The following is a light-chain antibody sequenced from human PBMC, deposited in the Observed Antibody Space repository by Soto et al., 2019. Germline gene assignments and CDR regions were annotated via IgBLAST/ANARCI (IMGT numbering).Light chain of an antibody. CDR2: EVS. V-gene: IGLV2-14*01. CDR3: SSYTSSSTLMV. Sequence: QSALTQPASVSGSPGQSITISCTGTSSDVGGYNYVSWYQQHPGKAPKLMIYEVSNRPSGVSNRFSGSKSGNTASLTISGLEDEDEAYYYCSSYTSSSTLMVFGRGTKLTVL. CDR1: SSDVGGYNY. J-gene: IGLJ2*01.